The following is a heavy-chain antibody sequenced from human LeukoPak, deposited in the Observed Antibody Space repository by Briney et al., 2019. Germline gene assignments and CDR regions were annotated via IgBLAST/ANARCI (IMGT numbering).Heavy chain of an antibody. V-gene: IGHV3-30-3*01. J-gene: IGHJ4*02. CDR1: GFTFSSYA. Sequence: GGSLRLSCSASGFTFSSYAMHWVRQAPGKGLEWVAVISYDGSNKYYADSVKGRFTISRDNSKNTLYLQMNSLRAEDTAVYYCARDRGRYFDYWGQGTLVTVSS. CDR3: ARDRGRYFDY. D-gene: IGHD3-10*01. CDR2: ISYDGSNK.